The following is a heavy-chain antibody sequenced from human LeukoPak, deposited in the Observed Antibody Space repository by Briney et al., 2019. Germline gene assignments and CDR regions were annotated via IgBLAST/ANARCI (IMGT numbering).Heavy chain of an antibody. Sequence: PGGSLRLSCAASGFTFSSYAMRWVRQAPGKGLEWVSAISGTVGSTSHAASVNRRFTISTDNSKNPLYLQMNSLRPEDTAVYYCAKKRITMIVVVNPDAFDIWGQGTMVTVSS. CDR3: AKKRITMIVVVNPDAFDI. J-gene: IGHJ3*02. CDR1: GFTFSSYA. D-gene: IGHD3-22*01. V-gene: IGHV3-23*01. CDR2: ISGTVGST.